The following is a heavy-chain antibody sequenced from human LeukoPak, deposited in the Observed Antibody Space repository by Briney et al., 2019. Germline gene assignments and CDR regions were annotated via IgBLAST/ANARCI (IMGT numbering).Heavy chain of an antibody. V-gene: IGHV4-34*01. Sequence: SETLSLTCAVYGESFSGYYWSWIRQPPGRGLEWIGEINHSGSTNYNPSLKSRVTISVDTSKNQFSLKLSSVTAADTAVYYCARGPRLWSGYYNWFDPWGQGTLVTVSS. D-gene: IGHD3-3*01. CDR3: ARGPRLWSGYYNWFDP. CDR1: GESFSGYY. CDR2: INHSGST. J-gene: IGHJ5*02.